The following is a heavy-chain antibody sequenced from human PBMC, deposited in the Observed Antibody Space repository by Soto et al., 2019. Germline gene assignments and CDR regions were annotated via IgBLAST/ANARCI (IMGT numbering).Heavy chain of an antibody. V-gene: IGHV1-18*01. CDR2: IRAYNRNT. Sequence: QVQLVQSGAEVKKPGASVKVSCKASGYTFTSYGISCVRQAPGQGLEWMGWIRAYNRNTNYEQKLQGRVTMTTDPSTSTAYIGVRSPPSDDTSVHYCPRDRPTMEVRGQGTTVKVSS. CDR3: PRDRPTMEV. J-gene: IGHJ6*02. CDR1: GYTFTSYG.